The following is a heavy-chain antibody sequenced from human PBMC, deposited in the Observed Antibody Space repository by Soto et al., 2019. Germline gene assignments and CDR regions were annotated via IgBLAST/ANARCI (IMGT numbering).Heavy chain of an antibody. CDR3: ARQGCSGGSCYPLYYYYMDV. J-gene: IGHJ6*03. V-gene: IGHV4-39*01. D-gene: IGHD2-15*01. Sequence: SETLSLTCTVSGGSISSSSYYWGWIRQPPGKGLEWIGSIYYSGSTYYKPSLKSRVTISVDTSKNQLSLKLSSVTAADTVVYYCARQGCSGGSCYPLYYYYMDVWGKGTTVTVSS. CDR1: GGSISSSSYY. CDR2: IYYSGST.